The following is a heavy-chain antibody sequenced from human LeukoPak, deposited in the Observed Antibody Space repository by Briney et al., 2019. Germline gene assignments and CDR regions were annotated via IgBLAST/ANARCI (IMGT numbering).Heavy chain of an antibody. D-gene: IGHD1-7*01. CDR2: IYYSGST. CDR1: GGSIRSYF. V-gene: IGHV4-59*01. CDR3: ARDLETGTTSRRFDY. J-gene: IGHJ4*02. Sequence: PSETLSLTCTVSGGSIRSYFWSWIRQPPGKGLEWIGYIYYSGSTNYNPSLKSRVTISVDTSKNQFSLKLSSVTAADTAVYYCARDLETGTTSRRFDYWGQGTLVTVSS.